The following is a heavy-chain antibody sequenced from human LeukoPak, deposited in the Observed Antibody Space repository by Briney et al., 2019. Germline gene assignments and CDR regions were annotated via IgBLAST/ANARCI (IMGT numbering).Heavy chain of an antibody. CDR3: ARSYFSSRPSPLQH. CDR2: IYYSGST. CDR1: GGSISSSSYY. D-gene: IGHD6-13*01. V-gene: IGHV4-39*01. J-gene: IGHJ1*01. Sequence: SETLSLTCTVSGGSISSSSYYWGWIRQPPGKGLEWIGSIYYSGSTYYNPSLKSRVTISVDTSKNQFSLKLSSVTAADTAVYYCARSYFSSRPSPLQHWGQGTLVTVSS.